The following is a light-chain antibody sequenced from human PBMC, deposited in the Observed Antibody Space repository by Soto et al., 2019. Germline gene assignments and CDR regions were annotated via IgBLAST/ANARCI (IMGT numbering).Light chain of an antibody. CDR1: SSNIGGGYD. Sequence: QSVLTQPPSASGAPGQRVTISCTGSSSNIGGGYDVHWYQQLPGTAPKLLIYGNSNRPSGVPDRFSGSKSGTSASLAITGRQAEDEADDYCQSYDSSLSVVVFGGGTKLTVL. V-gene: IGLV1-40*01. CDR2: GNS. CDR3: QSYDSSLSVVV. J-gene: IGLJ2*01.